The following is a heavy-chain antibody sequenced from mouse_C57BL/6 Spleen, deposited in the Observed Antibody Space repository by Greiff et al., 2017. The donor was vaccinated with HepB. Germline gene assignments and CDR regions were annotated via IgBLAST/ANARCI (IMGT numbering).Heavy chain of an antibody. V-gene: IGHV1-19*01. CDR2: INPYNGGT. D-gene: IGHD1-1*01. CDR3: ARGGEGVVAKGDFDY. CDR1: GYTFTDYY. Sequence: DVQLQESGPVLVKPGASVKMSCKASGYTFTDYYMNWVKQSHGKSLEWIGVINPYNGGTSYNQKFKGKATLTVDKSSSTAYMELNSLTSEDSAVYYCARGGEGVVAKGDFDYWGQGTTLTVSS. J-gene: IGHJ2*01.